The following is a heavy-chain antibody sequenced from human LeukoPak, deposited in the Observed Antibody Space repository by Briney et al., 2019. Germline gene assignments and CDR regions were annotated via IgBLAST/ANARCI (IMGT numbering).Heavy chain of an antibody. J-gene: IGHJ4*02. Sequence: GGSLRLSCAASGFTFSSYAMSWVRQAPGKGLEWVSGISGSGGSTYYAVSVKGRFTISRDNPKNTLYLQMNSLRAEDTALYYCAKTMIVVVTRDYFDYWGQGTLVTVSS. CDR3: AKTMIVVVTRDYFDY. V-gene: IGHV3-23*01. CDR2: ISGSGGST. CDR1: GFTFSSYA. D-gene: IGHD3-22*01.